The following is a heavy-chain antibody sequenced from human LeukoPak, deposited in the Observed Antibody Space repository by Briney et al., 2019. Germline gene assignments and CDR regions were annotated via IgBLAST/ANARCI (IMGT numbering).Heavy chain of an antibody. V-gene: IGHV4-59*08. D-gene: IGHD6-19*01. Sequence: KPSETLSLTCTVSGGTISSYYWSWIRQPPGKGLEWIGYIYYSGSTNYNPSLKSRVTISVDTSKNQFSLKLSSVTAADTAVYYCARHYSDWYAIDYWGQGTLVTVSS. CDR3: ARHYSDWYAIDY. CDR2: IYYSGST. CDR1: GGTISSYY. J-gene: IGHJ4*02.